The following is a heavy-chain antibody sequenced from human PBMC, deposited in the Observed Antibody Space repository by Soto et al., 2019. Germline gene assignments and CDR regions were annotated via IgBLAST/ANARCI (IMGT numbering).Heavy chain of an antibody. CDR2: IIPIFGTA. CDR3: ARGGICSGGSCYSNNWLDP. V-gene: IGHV1-69*06. D-gene: IGHD2-15*01. Sequence: GASVKVSCKASGGTFSSYAISWVRQAPGQGLEWMGGIIPIFGTANYAQKFQGRVTITADKSTSTAYMELSSLGSEDTAVYYCARGGICSGGSCYSNNWLDPCGQGPLVTVYS. J-gene: IGHJ5*02. CDR1: GGTFSSYA.